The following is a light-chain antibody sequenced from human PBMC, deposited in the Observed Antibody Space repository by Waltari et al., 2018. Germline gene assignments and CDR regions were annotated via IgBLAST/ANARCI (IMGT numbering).Light chain of an antibody. Sequence: EVVMTQSPATLSVSPGESATLSCRASKSVSRNVVWYQQRPGRAPRPLIYAASTRATDTPARFSGSGSGTEFSLTISSLQSEDFAVYYCQQFNDWPRTFGQGTRVEIK. J-gene: IGKJ1*01. CDR2: AAS. CDR3: QQFNDWPRT. CDR1: KSVSRN. V-gene: IGKV3-15*01.